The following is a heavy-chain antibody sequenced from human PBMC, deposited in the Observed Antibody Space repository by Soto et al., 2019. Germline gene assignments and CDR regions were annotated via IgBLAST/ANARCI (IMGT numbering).Heavy chain of an antibody. CDR3: ARLPIAAADDHNWFAP. CDR2: IYYSGST. J-gene: IGHJ5*02. CDR1: GGSISSSSYY. D-gene: IGHD6-13*01. V-gene: IGHV4-39*01. Sequence: QLQLQESGPGLVKPSETLSLTCTVSGGSISSSSYYWGWIRQPPGKGLEWIGSIYYSGSTYYNPSLQSRVTISVDTSKNQFSLKLSSVTAAATAVYYCARLPIAAADDHNWFAPWGQGTLVTVSS.